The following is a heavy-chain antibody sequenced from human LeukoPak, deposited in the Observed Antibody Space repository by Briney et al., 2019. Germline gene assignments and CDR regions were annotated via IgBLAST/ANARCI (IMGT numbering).Heavy chain of an antibody. D-gene: IGHD3-22*01. CDR3: AKDYYDSSGYSHWPPDC. CDR2: ISSSGGST. V-gene: IGHV3-23*01. CDR1: GFTFSSYA. Sequence: GGSLRLSCAASGFTFSSYAMSWVRQAPGKGLEWVSGISSSGGSTYYADSVKGRFTISRDNSKNTLYLQMNSLRAEDTAVYYCAKDYYDSSGYSHWPPDCWGQGTLVTVSS. J-gene: IGHJ4*02.